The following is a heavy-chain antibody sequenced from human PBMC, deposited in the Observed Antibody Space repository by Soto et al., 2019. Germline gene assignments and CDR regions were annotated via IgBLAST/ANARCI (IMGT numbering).Heavy chain of an antibody. Sequence: QVQLVQSGAEVKKPGSSVKVSCKASGGTFSTFAISWVRQAPGQGLEWMGGIIPLFRASNYAQKFKGRVTITVDKSTDTAYMEVSTLRSEDTAVYFWARSEAARRTEDSFNFYAMDVWGQGTTVTVSS. D-gene: IGHD6-6*01. V-gene: IGHV1-69*06. CDR1: GGTFSTFA. CDR3: ARSEAARRTEDSFNFYAMDV. CDR2: IIPLFRAS. J-gene: IGHJ6*02.